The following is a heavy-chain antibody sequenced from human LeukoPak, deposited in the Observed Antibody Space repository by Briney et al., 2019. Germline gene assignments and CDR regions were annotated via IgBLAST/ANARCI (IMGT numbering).Heavy chain of an antibody. D-gene: IGHD3-22*01. J-gene: IGHJ1*01. Sequence: PSETLSLTCTVSGGSISSYYWGWIRQPPGKGLEWIGSIYYSGSTYYNPSLKSRVTISVDTSKNQFSLKLSSVTAADTAVYYCARASYDSSGFRGYFQHWGQGTLVTVSS. CDR2: IYYSGST. V-gene: IGHV4-39*07. CDR3: ARASYDSSGFRGYFQH. CDR1: GGSISSYY.